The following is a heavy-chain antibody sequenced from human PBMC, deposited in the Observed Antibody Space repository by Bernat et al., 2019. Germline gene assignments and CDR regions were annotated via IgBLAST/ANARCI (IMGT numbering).Heavy chain of an antibody. CDR2: ISSSSYI. CDR1: GFTFSSYS. V-gene: IGHV3-21*01. Sequence: EVQLVESGGGLVKPGGSLRLSCAASGFTFSSYSMNWVRQAPGKGLEWVSSISSSSYIYYADSVKGRFTISRDNAKNSLYLQMNSLRAEDTAVYYCARETVSYYDSSRGGMDVWGQGTTVTVSS. D-gene: IGHD3-22*01. CDR3: ARETVSYYDSSRGGMDV. J-gene: IGHJ6*02.